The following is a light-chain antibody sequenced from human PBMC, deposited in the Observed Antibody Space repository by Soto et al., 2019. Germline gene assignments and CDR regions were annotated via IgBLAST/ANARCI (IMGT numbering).Light chain of an antibody. J-gene: IGLJ1*01. CDR1: SSDVGGYNY. CDR2: DVS. V-gene: IGLV2-14*03. CDR3: SSYRTSNTRQIV. Sequence: QSALTQHASVSGSPGQSITISCTGTSSDVGGYNYVSWYQHHPGKAPKLMIYDVSNRPSGVSNRFSGSKSGNTASLSISGLQPEDEADYYCSSYRTSNTRQIVCGTGTKVTVL.